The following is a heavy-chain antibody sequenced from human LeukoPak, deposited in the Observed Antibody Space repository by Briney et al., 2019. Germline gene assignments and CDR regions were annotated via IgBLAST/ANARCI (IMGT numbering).Heavy chain of an antibody. CDR3: ARTYSKYFSSSEFDS. CDR1: GGTFSSYA. J-gene: IGHJ4*02. Sequence: ASVKVSCKASGGTFSSYAISWVRQAPGQGLEWMGGIIPIFGTANYAQKFQGRVTITADESTSTAYMELSSLRSEDTAVYYCARTYSKYFSSSEFDSWGQGTLVTVSS. V-gene: IGHV1-69*01. D-gene: IGHD2/OR15-2a*01. CDR2: IIPIFGTA.